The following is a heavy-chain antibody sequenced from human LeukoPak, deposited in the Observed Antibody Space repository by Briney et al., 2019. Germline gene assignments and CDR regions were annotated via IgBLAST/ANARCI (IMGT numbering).Heavy chain of an antibody. CDR3: AKAPTKEEEWLLLNYFDY. Sequence: GGSLRLSCAASGFIFDNYVLTWVRQTPEKGLEWVAGISGSGSSTNYADAVKGRFTISRDNSKDTVYLQLSSLNSEDTAVYYCAKAPTKEEEWLLLNYFDYWGQGTLVTVSS. V-gene: IGHV3-23*01. CDR2: ISGSGSST. CDR1: GFIFDNYV. D-gene: IGHD3-22*01. J-gene: IGHJ4*02.